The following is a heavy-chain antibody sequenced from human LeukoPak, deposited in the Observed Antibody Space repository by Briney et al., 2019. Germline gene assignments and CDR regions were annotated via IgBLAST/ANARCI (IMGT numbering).Heavy chain of an antibody. J-gene: IGHJ5*02. V-gene: IGHV1-18*01. CDR2: ISAYNGNT. D-gene: IGHD3-22*01. CDR1: GYTFTSYG. Sequence: GASVKVSCKASGYTFTSYGISWVRQAPGQGLEWMGWISAYNGNTNYAQKLQGRATMTTDTSTSTAYMELRSLRSDDTAVYYCARGRRYYDSSGFGFDPWGQGTLVTVSS. CDR3: ARGRRYYDSSGFGFDP.